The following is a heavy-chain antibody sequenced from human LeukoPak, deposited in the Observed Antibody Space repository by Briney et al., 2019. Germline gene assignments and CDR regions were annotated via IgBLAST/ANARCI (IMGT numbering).Heavy chain of an antibody. CDR2: INPNSGGT. CDR3: ARDIVLMVYAIPYYYYMDV. V-gene: IGHV1-2*02. CDR1: GYTFTGYY. J-gene: IGHJ6*03. Sequence: GASVKVSCKASGYTFTGYYMHWVRQAPGQGLEWMGWINPNSGGTNYAQKFQGRVTMTRDTSISTAYMELSRLRSDDTAVYYCARDIVLMVYAIPYYYYMDVWGKGTTVTVSS. D-gene: IGHD2-8*01.